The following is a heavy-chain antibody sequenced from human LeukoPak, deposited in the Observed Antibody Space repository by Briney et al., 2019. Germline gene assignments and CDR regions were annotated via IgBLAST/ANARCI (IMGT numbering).Heavy chain of an antibody. J-gene: IGHJ4*02. Sequence: GASVKVSCKASGYTFPNYGITWVRQAPGQGLECMGWISVYNGNSKDAQKLQGRVTMTTDTSTSTAYMELRSLRSDDTAVYYCARDGDYCSSTSCYLKYWGQGTLVTVSS. CDR2: ISVYNGNS. CDR1: GYTFPNYG. CDR3: ARDGDYCSSTSCYLKY. V-gene: IGHV1-18*01. D-gene: IGHD2-2*01.